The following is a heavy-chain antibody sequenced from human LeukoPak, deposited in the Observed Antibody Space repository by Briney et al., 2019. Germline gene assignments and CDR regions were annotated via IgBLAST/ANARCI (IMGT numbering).Heavy chain of an antibody. CDR3: ARDRGESSSSSYFDY. Sequence: PGGSLRLSCAASGFTFSSYAMHWVRQAPGKGLEYVSAISSNGGSTYYANSVKGRFTISRDNSKNTLYLEMGSLRAEDMAVYYCARDRGESSSSSYFDYWGQGTLATVSS. V-gene: IGHV3-64*01. CDR2: ISSNGGST. D-gene: IGHD6-6*01. CDR1: GFTFSSYA. J-gene: IGHJ4*02.